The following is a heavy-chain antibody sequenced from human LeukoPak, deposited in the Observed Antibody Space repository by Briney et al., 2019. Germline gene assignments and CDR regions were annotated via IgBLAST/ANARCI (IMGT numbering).Heavy chain of an antibody. CDR1: GITFSSYS. J-gene: IGHJ6*03. CDR3: ARDRCTNGVCFTHYYYYYMDV. Sequence: PGGSLRLSCAASGITFSSYSMNWVRQAPGKGLEWVSSISSSSSYIYYADSVKGRFTISRDNAKNSLYLQMNSLRAEDTAVYYCARDRCTNGVCFTHYYYYYMDVWGKGTTVTVSS. D-gene: IGHD2-8*01. V-gene: IGHV3-21*01. CDR2: ISSSSSYI.